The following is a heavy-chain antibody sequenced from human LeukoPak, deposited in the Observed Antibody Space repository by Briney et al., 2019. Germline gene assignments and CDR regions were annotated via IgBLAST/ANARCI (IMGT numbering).Heavy chain of an antibody. CDR3: ARNTPSGRGNWFDP. CDR1: GGSISSYY. V-gene: IGHV4-4*07. D-gene: IGHD3-10*01. CDR2: IYTSGST. Sequence: SETLSLTCTVSGGSISSYYWSWIRQPAGKGLEWIGRIYTSGSTNYNPSLKSRVTMSVDTSKNQFSLKLSSATAADTAVYFCARNTPSGRGNWFDPWGQGTLVTVFS. J-gene: IGHJ5*02.